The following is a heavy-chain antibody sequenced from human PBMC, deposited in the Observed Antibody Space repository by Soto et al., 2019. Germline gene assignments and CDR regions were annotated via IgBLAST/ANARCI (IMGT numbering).Heavy chain of an antibody. CDR2: IYYSGSA. V-gene: IGHV4-39*01. Sequence: SETLSLTRAVSGGSIRRVSYYWGRIRQPPGKGLEWIGSIYYSGSAYYSPSLKSRVTMSVDTSKNQLSLKLSSVTAADTAVYYCARLHCNSPNCVPLDPWGQGTLVTVSS. CDR3: ARLHCNSPNCVPLDP. J-gene: IGHJ5*02. D-gene: IGHD2-2*01. CDR1: GGSIRRVSYY.